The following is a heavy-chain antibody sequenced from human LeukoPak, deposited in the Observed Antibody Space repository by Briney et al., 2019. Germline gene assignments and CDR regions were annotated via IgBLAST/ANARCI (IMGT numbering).Heavy chain of an antibody. CDR2: IYYSGST. CDR3: ARVVPAAIPHYFDY. D-gene: IGHD2-2*02. Sequence: SETLSLTCTVSGGSISSGDYYWSWIRQPPGKGLEWIGYIYYSGSTYYNPSLKSRVTISVDTSKNQFSLKLSSVTAADTAVYYCARVVPAAIPHYFDYWGQGTLVTVSS. CDR1: GGSISSGDYY. J-gene: IGHJ4*02. V-gene: IGHV4-30-4*08.